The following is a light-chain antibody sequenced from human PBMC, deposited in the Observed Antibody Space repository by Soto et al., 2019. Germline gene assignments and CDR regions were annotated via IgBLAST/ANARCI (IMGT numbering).Light chain of an antibody. Sequence: EIVLTQSPATLSLSPGERATLSCRASQSISSYLAWYQQKPGQAPRVLIYDASNRATGIPARFSGSGSGTDFTLTISSLEPEDSAVYYCQQRSNWPPLTFGGGTKVEIK. J-gene: IGKJ4*01. V-gene: IGKV3-11*01. CDR1: QSISSY. CDR2: DAS. CDR3: QQRSNWPPLT.